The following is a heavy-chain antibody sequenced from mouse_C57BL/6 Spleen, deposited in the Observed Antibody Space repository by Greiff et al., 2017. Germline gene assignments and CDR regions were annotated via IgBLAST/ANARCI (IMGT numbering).Heavy chain of an antibody. CDR2: INPSSGYT. J-gene: IGHJ3*01. V-gene: IGHV1-4*01. Sequence: VQLQQSGAELARPGASVKMSCKASGYTFTSYTMYWVKQRPGQGLEWIGYINPSSGYTKYNQKFKDKATLTADKSSSTAYMQLSSLTSEDSAVYYCARSYYGSSWGFAYWGQGTLVTVSA. CDR1: GYTFTSYT. D-gene: IGHD1-1*01. CDR3: ARSYYGSSWGFAY.